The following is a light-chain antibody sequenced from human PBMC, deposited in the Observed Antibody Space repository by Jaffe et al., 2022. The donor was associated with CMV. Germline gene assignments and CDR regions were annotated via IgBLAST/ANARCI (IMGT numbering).Light chain of an antibody. Sequence: DIVMTQSPDSLAVSLGERATINCKSSQSVLYNSNNKNYLAWYQQKPGQPPKLLIYWASTRESGVPDRFRGSGSGTDFTLTISSLQAEDVAVYYCQQCYSTPFTFGQGTKLEIK. V-gene: IGKV4-1*01. CDR3: QQCYSTPFT. CDR1: QSVLYNSNNKNY. CDR2: WAS. J-gene: IGKJ2*01.